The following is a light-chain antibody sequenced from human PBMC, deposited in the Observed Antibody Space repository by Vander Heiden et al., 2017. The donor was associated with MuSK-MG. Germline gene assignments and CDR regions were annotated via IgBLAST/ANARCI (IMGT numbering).Light chain of an antibody. CDR2: AAS. V-gene: IGKV1-39*01. CDR1: QSITNY. CDR3: QQSYSSPQA. J-gene: IGKJ1*01. Sequence: DIQMTQSPSSLSASVGDRVTITCRASQSITNYLNWYQQKPGKAPKALIYAASSLQSGVPSRFSGSGSGTEFTLTITRLHPEDFATYYCQQSYSSPQAFGQGTKVEIK.